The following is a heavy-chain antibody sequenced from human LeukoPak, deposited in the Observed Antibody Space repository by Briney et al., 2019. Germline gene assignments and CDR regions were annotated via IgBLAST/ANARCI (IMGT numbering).Heavy chain of an antibody. CDR1: GYTFTGYY. CDR3: ARVREYYGSGGWFDP. Sequence: ASVKVSCKASGYTFTGYYMHWVRQDPGQGLEWMGWINPDSGGTNYAQKFQGRVTMTRDTSISTAYMELSRLRSDDTAVYYCARVREYYGSGGWFDPWGQGTLVTVSS. D-gene: IGHD3-10*01. J-gene: IGHJ5*02. CDR2: INPDSGGT. V-gene: IGHV1-2*02.